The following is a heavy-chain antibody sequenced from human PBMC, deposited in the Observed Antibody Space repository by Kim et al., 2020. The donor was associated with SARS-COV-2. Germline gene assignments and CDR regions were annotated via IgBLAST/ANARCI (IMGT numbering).Heavy chain of an antibody. CDR3: AKGSWLGLNYFDY. V-gene: IGHV3-30*18. CDR1: GFTFSSYG. CDR2: ISYDGSNK. J-gene: IGHJ4*02. D-gene: IGHD6-19*01. Sequence: GGSLRLSCAASGFTFSSYGMHWVRQAPGKGLEWVAVISYDGSNKYYADSVKGRFTISRDNSKNTLYLQMNSLRAEDTAVYYCAKGSWLGLNYFDYWGQGTLVTVSS.